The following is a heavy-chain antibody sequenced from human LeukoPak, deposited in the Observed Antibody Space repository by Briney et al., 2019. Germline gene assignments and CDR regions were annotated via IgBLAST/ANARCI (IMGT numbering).Heavy chain of an antibody. CDR2: ISGYNGDT. D-gene: IGHD3-22*01. J-gene: IGHJ4*02. CDR3: ATSTGGYSDLYFHY. Sequence: ASVTVSCTASGYTFTAYGISWVRQAPGQGLEWMGWISGYNGDTKYAQRFEGRVTMTTDTPTTTAFMDLRSLRSDDTAVYFCATSTGGYSDLYFHYWGQGTLVSVSS. CDR1: GYTFTAYG. V-gene: IGHV1-18*01.